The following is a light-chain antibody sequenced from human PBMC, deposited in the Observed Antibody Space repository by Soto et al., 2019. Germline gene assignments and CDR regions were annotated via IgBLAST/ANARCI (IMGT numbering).Light chain of an antibody. CDR1: QAIRNN. CDR3: QKWDAAPFT. J-gene: IGKJ3*01. V-gene: IGKV1-27*01. CDR2: SAS. Sequence: DFKMTQSPFSLSASVGDRVTITCRASQAIRNNLDWYPQNPGKRPQLLIYSASTLDTGVPSRFSGSGSGTDFTLTISSLQPEDVGTFYCQKWDAAPFTFGHGTTVDIK.